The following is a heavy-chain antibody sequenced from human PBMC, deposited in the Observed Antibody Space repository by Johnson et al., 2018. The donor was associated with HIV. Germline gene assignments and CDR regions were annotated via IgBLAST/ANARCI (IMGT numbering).Heavy chain of an antibody. Sequence: QVQLVESGGGLVQPGGSLRLSCAASRFTFSSHAMHWVRQAPGKGLEWVAVISYDGSNKYYADSVKGRFPISRDNSKNTLYLQMNSLRAEDTALYYCAKGLGWELLTHDAFDIWGQGTMVTVSS. J-gene: IGHJ3*02. V-gene: IGHV3-30-3*01. D-gene: IGHD1-26*01. CDR1: RFTFSSHA. CDR2: ISYDGSNK. CDR3: AKGLGWELLTHDAFDI.